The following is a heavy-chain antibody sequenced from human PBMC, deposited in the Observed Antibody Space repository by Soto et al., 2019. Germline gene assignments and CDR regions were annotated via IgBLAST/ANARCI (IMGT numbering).Heavy chain of an antibody. J-gene: IGHJ5*02. CDR2: INPNSGGT. Sequence: GASVKVSCKASGYTFTGYYMHWVRQAPGQGLEWMGWINPNSGGTNYAQKFQGWVTMTRDTSISTAYMELSRLRSDDTAVYYCARAGPYSYEAIGNWFDPWGQGTLVTVS. CDR1: GYTFTGYY. CDR3: ARAGPYSYEAIGNWFDP. V-gene: IGHV1-2*04. D-gene: IGHD5-18*01.